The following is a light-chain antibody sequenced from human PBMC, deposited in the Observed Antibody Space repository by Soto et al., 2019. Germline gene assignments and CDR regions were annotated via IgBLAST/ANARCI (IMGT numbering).Light chain of an antibody. CDR3: APWDDSLNGYV. Sequence: QSVVTQPPSASGTSGQRVTISCSGSATNIGSNAVNWYQHLPGTAPKLLIYDNSQRPSGVPARFSGSKSGTSASLAISGLQSEDEADYYCAPWDDSLNGYVFGTGTKLTVL. CDR2: DNS. V-gene: IGLV1-44*01. J-gene: IGLJ1*01. CDR1: ATNIGSNA.